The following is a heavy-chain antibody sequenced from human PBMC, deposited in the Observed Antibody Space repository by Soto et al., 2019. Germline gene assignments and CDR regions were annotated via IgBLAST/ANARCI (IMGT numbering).Heavy chain of an antibody. V-gene: IGHV3-33*06. CDR3: AKSGLRMLDYVDH. J-gene: IGHJ4*02. Sequence: QVQLVESGGGVVQPGTSLRLSCVASGFTFSNYGMHWVRQAPGKGLEWVAAIWHDGGTAYYAESVKGRFTISRDNSKNTLYLQMNRLRAEDTTVYYCAKSGLRMLDYVDHWGQGTLVTVSS. CDR1: GFTFSNYG. D-gene: IGHD3-3*01. CDR2: IWHDGGTA.